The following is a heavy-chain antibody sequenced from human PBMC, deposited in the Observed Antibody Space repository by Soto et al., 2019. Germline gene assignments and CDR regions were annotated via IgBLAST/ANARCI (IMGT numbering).Heavy chain of an antibody. V-gene: IGHV4-59*01. Sequence: PSETLSLTCTVSGGSISSYYWSWIRQPPGKGLEWIGSIYYSGSTNYNPSLKSRVTISVDTSKNQFSLKLSSVTAADTAVYYCARGGYDFWSGYYNWFDPWGQGTLVTVSS. CDR3: ARGGYDFWSGYYNWFDP. CDR1: GGSISSYY. J-gene: IGHJ5*02. CDR2: IYYSGST. D-gene: IGHD3-3*01.